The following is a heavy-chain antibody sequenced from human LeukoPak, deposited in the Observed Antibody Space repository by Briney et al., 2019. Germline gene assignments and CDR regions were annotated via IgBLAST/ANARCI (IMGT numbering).Heavy chain of an antibody. CDR1: GGTFSSYT. D-gene: IGHD3-10*01. Sequence: SVKVSCKASGGTFSSYTISWVRQAPGQGLEWMGRIIPLLGIANYAQTFQGRVTITADKSTSTAYMELSSLRSEDTAVYYCARSMVRGVIITLGAFDIWGQGTMVTVSS. CDR2: IIPLLGIA. J-gene: IGHJ3*02. V-gene: IGHV1-69*02. CDR3: ARSMVRGVIITLGAFDI.